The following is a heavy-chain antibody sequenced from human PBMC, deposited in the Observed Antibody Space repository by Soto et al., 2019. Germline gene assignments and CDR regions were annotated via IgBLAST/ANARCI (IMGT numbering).Heavy chain of an antibody. J-gene: IGHJ6*02. CDR1: GYTLTELS. D-gene: IGHD2-15*01. CDR3: ATCVVVVGANRLVCYYGMDV. V-gene: IGHV1-24*01. CDR2: FDPEDGET. Sequence: PGASVKVSCKVSGYTLTELSMHWVRQAPGKGLEWMGGFDPEDGETIYAQKFQGRVTMTEDTSTDTAYMELSSLRSEDTAVYYCATCVVVVGANRLVCYYGMDVWGQGTTVTVSS.